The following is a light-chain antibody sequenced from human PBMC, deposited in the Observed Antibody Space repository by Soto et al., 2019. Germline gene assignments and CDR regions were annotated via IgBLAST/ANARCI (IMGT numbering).Light chain of an antibody. V-gene: IGKV3D-20*02. CDR1: QTVFSNY. J-gene: IGKJ5*01. Sequence: VVRRVSSARSFSPWRRATLSCQAPQTVFSNYIGWYQQKPGQAPRLLVYATPGRAPGVPDRFSATGSGTDFILTISSLQSEDFAVYYCQQHTDWPPITFGQGTQLEIK. CDR2: ATP. CDR3: QQHTDWPPIT.